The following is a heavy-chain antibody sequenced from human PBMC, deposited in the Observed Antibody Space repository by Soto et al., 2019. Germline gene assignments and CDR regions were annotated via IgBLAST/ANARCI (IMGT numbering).Heavy chain of an antibody. V-gene: IGHV4-31*03. Sequence: SETLSLTCTVSGGSIASGGYYWSWFLHHPGKGLEWIGYINYSGNTYYNPSLKSRVSISVETSKSQFSLKLSSVTAADTAVYYCASYCSSTRCYFDGAFDIWGQGTMVTVSS. CDR2: INYSGNT. D-gene: IGHD2-2*01. CDR3: ASYCSSTRCYFDGAFDI. CDR1: GGSIASGGYY. J-gene: IGHJ3*02.